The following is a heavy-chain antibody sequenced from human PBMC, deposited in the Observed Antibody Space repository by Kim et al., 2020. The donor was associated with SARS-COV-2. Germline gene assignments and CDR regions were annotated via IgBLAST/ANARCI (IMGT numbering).Heavy chain of an antibody. CDR2: ISSRGGK. CDR1: GFTFSSYA. CDR3: VKSLDAGGYNYERGGDY. J-gene: IGHJ4*02. V-gene: IGHV3-23*01. Sequence: GGSLRLSCVASGFTFSSYAMSWVRQAAGKGLEWVSAISSRGGKYSADSVKGRFTISRDNSKSTLYLQMNSLRAEDAAKYYCVKSLDAGGYNYERGGDYWGQGALVTVSS. D-gene: IGHD2-8*02.